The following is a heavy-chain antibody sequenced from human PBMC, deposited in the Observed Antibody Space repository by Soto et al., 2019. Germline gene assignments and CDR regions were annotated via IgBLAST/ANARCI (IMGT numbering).Heavy chain of an antibody. CDR1: GYTFTSYG. CDR3: ARHSFGLDP. J-gene: IGHJ5*02. CDR2: INPYNGNT. D-gene: IGHD3-16*01. Sequence: QVQLVQSGAEVKKPGASVKVSCKASGYTFTSYGISWVRQAPGQGLEWMGWINPYNGNTNYAQKLQGRVTMTTDTSMNTAYMALRRLRSDHTAVYYCARHSFGLDPWGQGTLVT. V-gene: IGHV1-18*01.